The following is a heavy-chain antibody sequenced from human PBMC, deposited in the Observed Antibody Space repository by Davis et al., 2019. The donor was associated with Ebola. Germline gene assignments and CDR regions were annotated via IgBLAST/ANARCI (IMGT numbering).Heavy chain of an antibody. CDR1: GFTFSLYA. Sequence: GESLKISCAASGFTFSLYAMSWVRQSPGKGLEWVSSISESGDATYYADSVRGRFTVSRDNSKNTLYLHMYSLRAEDTAVYYCAKRWEIRYFGYWGQGTLVTVSS. V-gene: IGHV3-23*01. D-gene: IGHD1-26*01. J-gene: IGHJ4*02. CDR3: AKRWEIRYFGY. CDR2: ISESGDAT.